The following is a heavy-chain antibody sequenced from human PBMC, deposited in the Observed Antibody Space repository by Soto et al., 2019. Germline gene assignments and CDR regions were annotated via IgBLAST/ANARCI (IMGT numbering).Heavy chain of an antibody. V-gene: IGHV1-3*01. CDR1: GYTFTSYA. CDR2: INAGNGNT. J-gene: IGHJ4*02. D-gene: IGHD6-19*01. Sequence: QVQLVQSGAEVKKPGASVKVSCKASGYTFTSYAMHWVRQAPGQRLEWMGWINAGNGNTKYSQKFQGRVTITRDTSASTAYMELSSLRSEDTAVYYCARDVAVAGTAVLDYWGQGTLVTVSS. CDR3: ARDVAVAGTAVLDY.